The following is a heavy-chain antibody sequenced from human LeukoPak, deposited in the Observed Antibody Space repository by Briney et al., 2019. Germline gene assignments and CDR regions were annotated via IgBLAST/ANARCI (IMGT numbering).Heavy chain of an antibody. D-gene: IGHD2-2*02. J-gene: IGHJ4*02. Sequence: SETLSLTCAVYGEPFNGYYWNWIRQSPGKGLEWIGEINHSGSTNYNPSLKSRVTISVDTSKNQFSLKLNSVTAADTAVYYCASRYFCSSTSCYTFNYWGQGTLVTVSS. CDR3: ASRYFCSSTSCYTFNY. CDR2: INHSGST. CDR1: GEPFNGYY. V-gene: IGHV4-34*01.